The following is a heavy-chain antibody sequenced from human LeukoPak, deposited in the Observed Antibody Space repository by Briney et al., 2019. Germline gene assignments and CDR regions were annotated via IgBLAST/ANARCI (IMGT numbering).Heavy chain of an antibody. CDR3: ARSSLIVVVPAAPFDY. Sequence: SETLSLTCTVSGGSISSSSYYWVWIRQPPGKGLEWIGSIYYSGSTYYNPSLKSRVTISVDTSKNQFSLKLSSVTAADTAVYYCARSSLIVVVPAAPFDYWGQGTLVTVSS. D-gene: IGHD2-2*01. CDR1: GGSISSSSYY. V-gene: IGHV4-39*01. J-gene: IGHJ4*02. CDR2: IYYSGST.